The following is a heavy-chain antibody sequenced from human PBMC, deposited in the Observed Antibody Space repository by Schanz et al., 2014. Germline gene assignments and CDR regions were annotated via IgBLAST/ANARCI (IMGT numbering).Heavy chain of an antibody. Sequence: EVQLVESGGGLVQPGGSLKLSCAASGFNINNNYMTWVRQAPGKGLEWVSVSYIGGDTYYADSVKGRFIISRDNSKNTLYLQMNSLRREDTALYYCVRDHSSAWVNAFDIWGHGTMVTVSS. CDR2: SYIGGDT. V-gene: IGHV3-53*04. CDR3: VRDHSSAWVNAFDI. D-gene: IGHD6-19*01. CDR1: GFNINNNY. J-gene: IGHJ3*02.